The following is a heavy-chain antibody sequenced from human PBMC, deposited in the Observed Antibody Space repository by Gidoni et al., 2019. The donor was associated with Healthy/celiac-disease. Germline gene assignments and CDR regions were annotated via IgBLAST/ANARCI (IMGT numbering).Heavy chain of an antibody. CDR2: IYYSGST. CDR1: GGSISSYY. CDR3: ARGSKWADY. V-gene: IGHV4-59*01. D-gene: IGHD1-26*01. J-gene: IGHJ4*02. Sequence: QVQLQESGPGLVKPSETLSLTCPVSGGSISSYYWSWIRQPPGKGLEWIGYIYYSGSTNYNPSLKSRVTISVDTSKNQFSLKLSSVTAADTAIYYCARGSKWADYWGQGTLVTVSS.